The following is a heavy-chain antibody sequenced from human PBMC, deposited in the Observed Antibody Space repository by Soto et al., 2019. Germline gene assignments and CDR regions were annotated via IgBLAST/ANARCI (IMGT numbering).Heavy chain of an antibody. Sequence: SVKVSCKASGGTFYSYIISWLRQAHGQGLEWMGGIMPIFGTPNYAQKFRGRVTISADESTSTAYLELSSLTSDDTAVYYCARVHSSGIFYFVDPWGQGTLVTVSS. J-gene: IGHJ5*02. CDR1: GGTFYSYI. CDR2: IMPIFGTP. CDR3: ARVHSSGIFYFVDP. V-gene: IGHV1-69*13. D-gene: IGHD3-10*01.